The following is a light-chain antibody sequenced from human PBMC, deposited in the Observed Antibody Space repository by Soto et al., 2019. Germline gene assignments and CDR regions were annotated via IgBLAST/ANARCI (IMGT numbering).Light chain of an antibody. CDR3: QQYNDSFPYT. CDR1: QSISSW. CDR2: KAS. J-gene: IGKJ2*01. V-gene: IGKV1-5*03. Sequence: DFQLTQSPSTLSASVGDRVTITCRASQSISSWLAWYQQKPGTAPKLLIYKASTLESGVPSRFSGIRSGTEFTLTVSSLQPDDFATYYCQQYNDSFPYTVGQGTKVDSK.